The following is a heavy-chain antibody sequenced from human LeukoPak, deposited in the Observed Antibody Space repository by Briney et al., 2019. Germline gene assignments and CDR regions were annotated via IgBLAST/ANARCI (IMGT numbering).Heavy chain of an antibody. D-gene: IGHD6-19*01. CDR2: IKQDGSEK. J-gene: IGHJ4*02. Sequence: GGSLRLSCTASGFTFTTYAMHWVRQAPGKGLEWVANIKQDGSEKNYLDSVKGRFSISRDNAKNSLYLQMNSLRVEDTAIYYCARMRYSSHWGQGTLVTVSS. V-gene: IGHV3-7*01. CDR3: ARMRYSSH. CDR1: GFTFTTYA.